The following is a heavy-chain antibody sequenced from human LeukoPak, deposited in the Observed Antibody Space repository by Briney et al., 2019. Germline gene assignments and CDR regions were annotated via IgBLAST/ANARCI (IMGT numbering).Heavy chain of an antibody. CDR3: ARDYYGSGSHYAHYYGKHV. CDR2: INPNSGGT. D-gene: IGHD3-10*01. Sequence: GASVKVSCKASGYTFTGYHMHWVRQAPGQGLEWMGWINPNSGGTKYAQKFQGRVTMTRDTSISTAYMELSRLRSDDTAVYYCARDYYGSGSHYAHYYGKHVWGQGTTVTVSS. CDR1: GYTFTGYH. V-gene: IGHV1-2*02. J-gene: IGHJ6*02.